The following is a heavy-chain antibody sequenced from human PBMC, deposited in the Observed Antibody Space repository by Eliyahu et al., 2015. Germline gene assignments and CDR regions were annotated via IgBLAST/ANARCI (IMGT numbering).Heavy chain of an antibody. CDR3: SAGTTYEIYMDV. CDR2: INPNSGGT. D-gene: IGHD1-14*01. V-gene: IGHV1-2*02. J-gene: IGHJ6*03. CDR1: GYTFTGYY. Sequence: QVQLVQSGAEVKKPGASVKVSXKASGYTFTGYYMHWMRQAPGQGLEXMGWINPNSGGTNYAQKFQGRVTMTRDTSISTAYMELSRLRSDDTAVYYCSAGTTYEIYMDVWGKGTTVTVSS.